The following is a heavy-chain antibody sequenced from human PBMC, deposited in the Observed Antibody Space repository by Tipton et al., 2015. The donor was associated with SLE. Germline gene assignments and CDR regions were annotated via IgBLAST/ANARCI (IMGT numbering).Heavy chain of an antibody. D-gene: IGHD2-15*01. CDR3: AKGGGRFNDPLWY. CDR1: GFTFSSYA. J-gene: IGHJ4*02. CDR2: ISGSGGST. V-gene: IGHV3-23*01. Sequence: SLRLSCAASGFTFSSYAMSWVRQAPGKGLEWVSAISGSGGSTYYADSVKGRFTISRDNSKNTLYLQMNSLRAEDTAVYYCAKGGGRFNDPLWYWGQGTLVTVSS.